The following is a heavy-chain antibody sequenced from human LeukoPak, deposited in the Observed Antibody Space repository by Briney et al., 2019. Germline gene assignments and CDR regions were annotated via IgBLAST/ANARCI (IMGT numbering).Heavy chain of an antibody. CDR1: GFTFSDYS. Sequence: PGGSLRLSCAASGFTFSDYSMNWVRQAPGKGLEWVSAISGSGGTTHYADSVKGRFAISRDNSKNTLSLQMSHLRHEDTARYYCAKDRYSNYGNWFDPWGQGTQVTVFS. CDR3: AKDRYSNYGNWFDP. D-gene: IGHD4-11*01. CDR2: ISGSGGTT. J-gene: IGHJ5*02. V-gene: IGHV3-23*01.